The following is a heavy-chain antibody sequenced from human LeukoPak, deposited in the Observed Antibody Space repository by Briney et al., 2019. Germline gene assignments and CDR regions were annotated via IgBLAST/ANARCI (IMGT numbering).Heavy chain of an antibody. V-gene: IGHV1-18*01. CDR1: GYTFTSYG. CDR3: AREPCSSGGSCYYFDY. Sequence: ASVKVSCKASGYTFTSYGISWVRQAPGQGLEWMGWISAYNGNTNYAQKLQGRVTITRDTSASTAYMELSSLRSEDTAVYYCAREPCSSGGSCYYFDYWGQGTLVTVSS. D-gene: IGHD2-15*01. CDR2: ISAYNGNT. J-gene: IGHJ4*02.